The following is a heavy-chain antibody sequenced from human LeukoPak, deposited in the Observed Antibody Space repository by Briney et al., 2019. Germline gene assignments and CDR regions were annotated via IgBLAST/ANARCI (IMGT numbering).Heavy chain of an antibody. CDR1: GYSFSNYW. CDR2: IYPGDSDT. V-gene: IGHV5-51*01. Sequence: GESLKISCKGSGYSFSNYWIGWVRQMPGKGLEWTGIIYPGDSDTRYSPSFQGQVTLSADKSISTAYLQWSSLKASDTARYYCAKSKTSGWKYYFDYWGQGTLVTVSS. D-gene: IGHD6-19*01. J-gene: IGHJ4*02. CDR3: AKSKTSGWKYYFDY.